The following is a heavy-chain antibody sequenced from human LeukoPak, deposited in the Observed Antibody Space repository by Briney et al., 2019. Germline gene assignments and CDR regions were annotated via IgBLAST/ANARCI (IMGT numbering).Heavy chain of an antibody. V-gene: IGHV3-23*01. Sequence: TGGSLRLSCAASGFTFSSYAMSWVRQAPGKGLEWVSGLSGNGIDTYYADSERGRVTISRDNSKNTLYLQMNSLRAEDTTVYYCAKGPGADDFWRGYFLSWGQGTLVTVSS. CDR3: AKGPGADDFWRGYFLS. J-gene: IGHJ4*02. CDR1: GFTFSSYA. D-gene: IGHD3-3*01. CDR2: LSGNGIDT.